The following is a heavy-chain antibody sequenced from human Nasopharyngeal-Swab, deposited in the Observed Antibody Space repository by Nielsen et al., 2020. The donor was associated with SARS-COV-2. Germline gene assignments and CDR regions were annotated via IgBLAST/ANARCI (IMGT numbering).Heavy chain of an antibody. V-gene: IGHV3-33*01. CDR2: IWYDGSNK. D-gene: IGHD1-26*01. CDR3: ARGGMGAVDY. Sequence: GGSLRLSCAASGFTFSSYGMHWVRQAPGKGLEWVAVIWYDGSNKYYADSVKGRFTISRDDAKNMLYLQMNSLRAEDTAVYYCARGGMGAVDYWGQGTLVTVSS. J-gene: IGHJ4*02. CDR1: GFTFSSYG.